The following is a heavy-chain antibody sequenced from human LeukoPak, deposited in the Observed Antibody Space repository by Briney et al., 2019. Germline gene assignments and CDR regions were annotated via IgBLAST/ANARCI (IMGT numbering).Heavy chain of an antibody. CDR1: GYTFTSYG. J-gene: IGHJ3*02. CDR2: ISAYNGNT. D-gene: IGHD3-3*01. CDR3: ARVLGQLNYDFWNQIEDAFDI. Sequence: ASVKVSCKASGYTFTSYGISWVRQAPGQGLEWMGWISAYNGNTNYAQKLQGRVTMTTDTSTSTAYMELRSLRSDDTAVYYCARVLGQLNYDFWNQIEDAFDIWGQGTMVTVSS. V-gene: IGHV1-18*01.